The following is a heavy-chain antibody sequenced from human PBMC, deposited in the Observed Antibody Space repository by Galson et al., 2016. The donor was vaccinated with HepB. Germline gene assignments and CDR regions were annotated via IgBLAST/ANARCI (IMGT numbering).Heavy chain of an antibody. Sequence: SLRLSCAASGFTFSTYVMHWVRQAPGKGLEWVAVIWYDGSNKYYADSVRGRFTISRDNSKNTMYLQMNSLRAEDTAVYYCARVLGGTSTGYFDLWGQGTLVTVSS. CDR1: GFTFSTYV. CDR2: IWYDGSNK. V-gene: IGHV3-33*01. D-gene: IGHD1-1*01. CDR3: ARVLGGTSTGYFDL. J-gene: IGHJ4*02.